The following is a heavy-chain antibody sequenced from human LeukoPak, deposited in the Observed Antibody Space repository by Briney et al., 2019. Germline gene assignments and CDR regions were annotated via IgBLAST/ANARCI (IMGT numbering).Heavy chain of an antibody. V-gene: IGHV4-31*03. Sequence: PSQTLSLTCTVSGGSISSGGYYWSWIRQHPGTGLEWIGYIYYSGSTYYNPSLKSRVTISVDTSKNQFSLKLSSVTAADTAVYYCVQQAEGHFDYWGQGTLVTVSS. D-gene: IGHD2-15*01. CDR1: GGSISSGGYY. J-gene: IGHJ4*02. CDR3: VQQAEGHFDY. CDR2: IYYSGST.